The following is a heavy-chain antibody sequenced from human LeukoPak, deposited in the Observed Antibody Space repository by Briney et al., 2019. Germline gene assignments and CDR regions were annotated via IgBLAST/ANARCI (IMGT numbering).Heavy chain of an antibody. Sequence: QPGRSLRLSCAASGFTFSSYAMHWVRQAPGKGLEWVAVISYDGSNKYYADSVKGRFTISRDNSKNTLYLQMNSLRAEDTAVYYCARDLTVWSGFEGAFDIWGQGTMVTVSS. V-gene: IGHV3-30-3*01. CDR2: ISYDGSNK. D-gene: IGHD3-3*01. CDR3: ARDLTVWSGFEGAFDI. CDR1: GFTFSSYA. J-gene: IGHJ3*02.